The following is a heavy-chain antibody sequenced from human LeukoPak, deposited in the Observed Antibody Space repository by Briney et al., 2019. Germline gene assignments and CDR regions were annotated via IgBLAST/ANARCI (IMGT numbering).Heavy chain of an antibody. CDR3: ARSVPHFDY. Sequence: GGSLRLSCVVSGFTFSDYYMDWVRQTPGKGLEWIGRTKAKVDNYVTEYAASVKGRFTISRDNAKNSLYLQMHSLRAEDTAVYYCARSVPHFDYWGQGTLVSVSS. V-gene: IGHV3-72*01. J-gene: IGHJ4*02. D-gene: IGHD4-17*01. CDR1: GFTFSDYY. CDR2: TKAKVDNYVT.